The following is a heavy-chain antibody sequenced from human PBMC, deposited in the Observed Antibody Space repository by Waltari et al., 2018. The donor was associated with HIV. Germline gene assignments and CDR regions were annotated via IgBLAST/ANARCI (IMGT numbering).Heavy chain of an antibody. CDR1: GRKFHHHP. CDR2: FNVGSMFG. V-gene: IGHV1-3*01. J-gene: IGHJ4*02. CDR3: AAGSDWLVNVLEI. D-gene: IGHD6-19*01. Sequence: QVQLVQSGAEVQKPGASVKVSCGAPGRKFHHHPVHWMRQDPGQGLEWLGSFNVGSMFGRYSPMFQGRVNFTRDTSETTVFMELRSLKSEDTAVYFCAAGSDWLVNVLEIWGQGTLVTVSS.